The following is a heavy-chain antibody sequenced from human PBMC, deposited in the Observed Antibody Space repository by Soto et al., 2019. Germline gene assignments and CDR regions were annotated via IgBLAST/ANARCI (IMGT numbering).Heavy chain of an antibody. J-gene: IGHJ5*02. CDR1: GFTFSSYS. V-gene: IGHV3-48*01. CDR3: ARDLRLKNYPPTS. Sequence: GGSLRLSCAASGFTFSSYSMNWVRQAPGKGLEWVSYISSSSSTIYYAGSVKGRFTISRDNAKNSLYLQMNSLRAEDTAVYYCARDLRLKNYPPTSWGQGTLVTVSS. D-gene: IGHD1-7*01. CDR2: ISSSSSTI.